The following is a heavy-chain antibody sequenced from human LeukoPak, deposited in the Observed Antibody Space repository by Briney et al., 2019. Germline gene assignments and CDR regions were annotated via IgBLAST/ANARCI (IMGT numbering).Heavy chain of an antibody. CDR1: GFTFSNYG. CDR2: IWYDGSNK. Sequence: GGSLRLSCAASGFTFSNYGMHWVSQAPGKWLEWVALIWYDGSNKYYADSVKGRFTISRDNSKNALYLQMNSLRAEDTAVYYCAGSYYNVFDYWGQGTLVTVSS. CDR3: AGSYYNVFDY. D-gene: IGHD3-10*01. J-gene: IGHJ4*02. V-gene: IGHV3-33*01.